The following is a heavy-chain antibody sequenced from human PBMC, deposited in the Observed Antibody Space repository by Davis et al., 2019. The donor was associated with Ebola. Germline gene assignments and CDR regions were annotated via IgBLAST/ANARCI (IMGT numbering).Heavy chain of an antibody. CDR2: IIPILGIA. CDR3: ARGLIGGGYSNYRGRDV. V-gene: IGHV1-69*04. Sequence: AASVKVSCKASGYTFTSYDINWVRQAPGQGLEWMGRIIPILGIANYAQKFQGRVTITADKSTSTAYMELSSLRSEDTAVYYCARGLIGGGYSNYRGRDVWGQGTTVTVSS. D-gene: IGHD4-11*01. J-gene: IGHJ6*02. CDR1: GYTFTSYD.